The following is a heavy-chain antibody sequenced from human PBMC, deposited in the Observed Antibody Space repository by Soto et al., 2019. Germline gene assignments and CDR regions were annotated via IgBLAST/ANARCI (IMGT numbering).Heavy chain of an antibody. J-gene: IGHJ4*02. Sequence: GSLRLSCAASGFTFSSYGMHWVRQAPGKGLEWVAVISYDGSNKYYADSVKGRFTISRDNSKNTLYLQMNSLRAEDTAVYYCAKELGYDGTTDYWGQGTLVTVSS. CDR1: GFTFSSYG. CDR2: ISYDGSNK. D-gene: IGHD5-12*01. CDR3: AKELGYDGTTDY. V-gene: IGHV3-30*18.